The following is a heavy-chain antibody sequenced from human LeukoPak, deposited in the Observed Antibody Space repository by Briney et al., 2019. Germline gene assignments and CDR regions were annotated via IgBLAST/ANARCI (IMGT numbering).Heavy chain of an antibody. Sequence: GGSLRLSCAASGFTFSSYAMSWVRQAPGKGLEWVSAISGSGGSTYYADSVKGRVTISRDNSKNTLYLQMNSLRAEDTAVYYCAKGTMIVVVYYFDYWGQGTLVTVSS. CDR3: AKGTMIVVVYYFDY. D-gene: IGHD3-22*01. CDR2: ISGSGGST. J-gene: IGHJ4*02. CDR1: GFTFSSYA. V-gene: IGHV3-23*01.